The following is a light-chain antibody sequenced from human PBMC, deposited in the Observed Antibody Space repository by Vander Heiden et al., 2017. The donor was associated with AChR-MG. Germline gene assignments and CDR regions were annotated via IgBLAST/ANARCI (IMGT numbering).Light chain of an antibody. CDR1: SFNIRSNY. V-gene: IGLV1-47*01. CDR3: AAWDNSLSGWV. CDR2: GNH. J-gene: IGLJ3*02. Sequence: QSVLTQPPSAFGTPRQRVAISCSGTSFNIRSNYVYFYQQLPGTAPKLLIFGNHQRPSGVPDRFSGSKCGASASMAISGLRSEDEADYYCAAWDNSLSGWVFGGGTKLTVL.